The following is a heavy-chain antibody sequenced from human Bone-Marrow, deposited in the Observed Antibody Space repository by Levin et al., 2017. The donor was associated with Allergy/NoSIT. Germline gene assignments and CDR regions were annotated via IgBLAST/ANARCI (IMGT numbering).Heavy chain of an antibody. CDR3: ARARVPAAMYYYYYYYMDV. J-gene: IGHJ6*03. V-gene: IGHV3-7*04. CDR2: IKQDGSEK. D-gene: IGHD2-2*01. Sequence: GRQAPSKGLEWVANIKQDGSEKYYVDSAKGRFTISRDNAKNSLYLQMNSLRAEDTAVYYCARARVPAAMYYYYYYYMDVWGKGTTVTVSS.